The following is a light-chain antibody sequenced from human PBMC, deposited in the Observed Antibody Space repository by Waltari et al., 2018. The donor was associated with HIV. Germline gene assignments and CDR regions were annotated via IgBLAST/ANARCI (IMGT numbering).Light chain of an antibody. CDR2: DTN. Sequence: QSVLTQPPSMSGAPGQRVTLSCTGSNSNIGAGSDVHWYQQLPGTAPKLLIYDTNNRPSGVPDRFSGSKSGTSASLAITGLQAEDEADYYCQSYGISLSGVFGGGTKLTVL. CDR1: NSNIGAGSD. V-gene: IGLV1-40*01. CDR3: QSYGISLSGV. J-gene: IGLJ3*02.